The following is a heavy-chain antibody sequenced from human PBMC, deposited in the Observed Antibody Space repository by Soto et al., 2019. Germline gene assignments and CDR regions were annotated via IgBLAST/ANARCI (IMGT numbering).Heavy chain of an antibody. CDR1: GFTVSSNY. V-gene: IGHV3-66*01. CDR3: ARDQDYYDSSGYYSDGMDV. Sequence: PGGSLRLSCAASGFTVSSNYMSWVRQAPGKGLEWVSVIYSGGSTYYADSVKGRFTISRDNSKNTLYLQMNSLRAEDTAVYYCARDQDYYDSSGYYSDGMDVWGQGTTVTVSS. D-gene: IGHD3-22*01. J-gene: IGHJ6*02. CDR2: IYSGGST.